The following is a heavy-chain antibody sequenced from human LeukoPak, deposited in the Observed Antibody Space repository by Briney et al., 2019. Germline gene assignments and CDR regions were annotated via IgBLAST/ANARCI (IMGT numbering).Heavy chain of an antibody. CDR2: INSDGSST. J-gene: IGHJ4*02. Sequence: GGSLRLSCAASGLTLSSYWMHWVRQAPGKGLVWVSRINSDGSSTSYADSVKGRFTISRDNVKNTLYLQMNSLRAEDTAVYYCARDLEVSDGYNYAYWGQGTLVTVSS. CDR3: ARDLEVSDGYNYAY. D-gene: IGHD5-24*01. V-gene: IGHV3-74*01. CDR1: GLTLSSYW.